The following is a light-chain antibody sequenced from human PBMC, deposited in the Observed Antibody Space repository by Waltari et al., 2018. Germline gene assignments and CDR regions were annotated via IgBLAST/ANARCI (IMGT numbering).Light chain of an antibody. CDR3: LQHHSYPFT. Sequence: DIQMTQSPSSLSASVGDRVTITCRASQDIRTDLAWYQQKPGKAPKRLVYSASSLQSGVTSTFSGSGSGTEFTLTVSSLQPVDFATYYCLQHHSYPFTFGQGTNLDIK. CDR1: QDIRTD. CDR2: SAS. V-gene: IGKV1-17*01. J-gene: IGKJ2*01.